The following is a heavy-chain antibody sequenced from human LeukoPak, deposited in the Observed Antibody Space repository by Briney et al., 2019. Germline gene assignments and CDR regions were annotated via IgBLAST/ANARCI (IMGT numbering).Heavy chain of an antibody. CDR3: AREDVYWYFDL. Sequence: SETLSLTCTVSGGSISSGDYYWSWIRQPPGKGLEWIGYIYYSGSTYYNPSLKSRVTISVDTSKNQFSLKLSSVTAADPAVYYCAREDVYWYFDLWGRGTLVTVSS. V-gene: IGHV4-30-4*08. CDR1: GGSISSGDYY. CDR2: IYYSGST. J-gene: IGHJ2*01.